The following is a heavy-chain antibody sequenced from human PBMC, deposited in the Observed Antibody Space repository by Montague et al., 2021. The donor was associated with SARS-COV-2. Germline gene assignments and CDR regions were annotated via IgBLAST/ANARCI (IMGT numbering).Heavy chain of an antibody. V-gene: IGHV4-59*01. CDR2: IYYSGST. Sequence: SETLSLTCTVSGGSISSYYWCWIRQPPAKGLEWFGYIYYSGSTNXYPSLNSRVTISVDTSKNQYSLPLSTVTAAATAVYYCARGSGWMGNAFDIWGQGTMVTVSS. J-gene: IGHJ3*02. CDR1: GGSISSYY. D-gene: IGHD6-19*01. CDR3: ARGSGWMGNAFDI.